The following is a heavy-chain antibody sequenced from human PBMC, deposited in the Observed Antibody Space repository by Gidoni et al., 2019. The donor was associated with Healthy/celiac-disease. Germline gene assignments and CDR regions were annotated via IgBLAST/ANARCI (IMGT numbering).Heavy chain of an antibody. CDR2: INPSGGST. Sequence: QVQLVQSGAEVKKPGASVKVSCKASGYTFTSYYMHWVRQAPGQGLEWMGIINPSGGSTSYAQKFQGRVTMTRDTSTSTVYMELSSLRSEDTAVYYCARRYCSSTSCYRNYYYGMDVWGQGTTVTVSS. CDR1: GYTFTSYY. J-gene: IGHJ6*02. CDR3: ARRYCSSTSCYRNYYYGMDV. V-gene: IGHV1-46*03. D-gene: IGHD2-2*02.